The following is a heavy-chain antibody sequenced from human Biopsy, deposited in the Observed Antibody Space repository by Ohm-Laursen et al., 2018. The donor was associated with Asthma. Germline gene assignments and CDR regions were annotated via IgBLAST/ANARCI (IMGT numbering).Heavy chain of an antibody. D-gene: IGHD3-3*01. CDR1: GFTFSSYG. V-gene: IGHV3-33*06. CDR3: AKERYYDFWSGYPI. Sequence: RSLRLPCAAPGFTFSSYGMHWVRQAPGKGLEWVAVIWYDGSNKYYADSVKGRFTISRDNSKNTLYLQMNSLRAEDTAVYYCAKERYYDFWSGYPIWGQGTMVTVSS. CDR2: IWYDGSNK. J-gene: IGHJ3*02.